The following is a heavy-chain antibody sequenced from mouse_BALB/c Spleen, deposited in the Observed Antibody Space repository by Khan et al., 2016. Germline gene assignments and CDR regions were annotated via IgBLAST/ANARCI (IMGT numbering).Heavy chain of an antibody. CDR2: ISYSGST. Sequence: EVQLQESGPGLVKPSQSLSLTCTVTGYSITSDYAWNWIRPFPGNKLEWMGYISYSGSTSYNPSLKSRISITRDTSKNQFFLPLNYVTTEDTATSSGARGRGFAYWGQGTLVTVSA. CDR1: GYSITSDYA. J-gene: IGHJ3*01. V-gene: IGHV3-2*02. CDR3: ARGRGFAY.